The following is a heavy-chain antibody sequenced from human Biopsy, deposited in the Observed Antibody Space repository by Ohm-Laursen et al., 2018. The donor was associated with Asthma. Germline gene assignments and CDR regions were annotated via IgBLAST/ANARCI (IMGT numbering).Heavy chain of an antibody. V-gene: IGHV3-53*01. CDR3: ARGDSSNLSHYYFDY. J-gene: IGHJ4*02. Sequence: SLRLSCAASGFAVSRDHMFWVRQAPGKGLEWVSVIYSGGTSHTADSVRGRFTISRDYPKNTLYLQMHSLRAEDTAVYYCARGDSSNLSHYYFDYWGQGTLVTVSS. CDR1: GFAVSRDH. D-gene: IGHD3-22*01. CDR2: IYSGGTS.